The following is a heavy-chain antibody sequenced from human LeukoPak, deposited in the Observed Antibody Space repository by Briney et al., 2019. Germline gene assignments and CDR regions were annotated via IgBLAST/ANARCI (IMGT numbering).Heavy chain of an antibody. CDR2: ISSGSSYI. CDR1: GSTFSSYV. D-gene: IGHD3-22*01. Sequence: GGSLRLSCAASGSTFSSYVMNWVRQAPGKGLEWVSSISSGSSYIYYADSVKGRFTISRDNAKNSLSLQMNSLRTEDTAVYYCARRPDYYDSSGYYYGYYFDYWGQGTLVTVSS. V-gene: IGHV3-21*01. CDR3: ARRPDYYDSSGYYYGYYFDY. J-gene: IGHJ4*02.